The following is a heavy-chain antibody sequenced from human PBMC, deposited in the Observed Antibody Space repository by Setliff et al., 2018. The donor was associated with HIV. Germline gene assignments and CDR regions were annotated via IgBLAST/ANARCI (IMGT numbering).Heavy chain of an antibody. CDR2: VYNSGTT. CDR1: GASSSSHY. D-gene: IGHD3-3*01. J-gene: IGHJ4*02. Sequence: PSETLSLTCTVSGASSSSHYWSWIRQPPGKAPEWIGYVYNSGTTKYNPSLKSRVTISVDTSKNQFSLRLNSVTAADTAVYYCARTQPDTIFGVVVFDCWGQGKMVTVSS. V-gene: IGHV4-59*11. CDR3: ARTQPDTIFGVVVFDC.